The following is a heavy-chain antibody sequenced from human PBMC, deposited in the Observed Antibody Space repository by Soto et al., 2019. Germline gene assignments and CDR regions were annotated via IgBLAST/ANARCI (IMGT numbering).Heavy chain of an antibody. V-gene: IGHV3-48*02. Sequence: GGSLRLSCAASGFTFSSYSMNWVRQAPGKGLEWVSYISSSSSTIYYADSVKGRFTISRDNAKNSLYLQMNSLRDEDTAVYYCARGGGCSGGSCNFDYWGQGTLVTVSS. D-gene: IGHD2-15*01. CDR3: ARGGGCSGGSCNFDY. CDR1: GFTFSSYS. J-gene: IGHJ4*02. CDR2: ISSSSSTI.